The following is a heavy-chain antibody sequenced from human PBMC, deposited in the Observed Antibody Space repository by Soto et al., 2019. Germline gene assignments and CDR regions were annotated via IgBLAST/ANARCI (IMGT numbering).Heavy chain of an antibody. CDR3: ARDRLTMVRGDPQYGMDV. V-gene: IGHV4-31*03. Sequence: QVQLQESGPGLVKPSQTLSLTCTVSGGSISSGGYYWSWIRQHPGKGLEWIGYIYYSGSTYYNPFLKSRVTISVDTSKNQFYLKLSSVTAADTAVYYCARDRLTMVRGDPQYGMDVWGQGTTVTVSS. D-gene: IGHD3-10*01. CDR2: IYYSGST. J-gene: IGHJ6*02. CDR1: GGSISSGGYY.